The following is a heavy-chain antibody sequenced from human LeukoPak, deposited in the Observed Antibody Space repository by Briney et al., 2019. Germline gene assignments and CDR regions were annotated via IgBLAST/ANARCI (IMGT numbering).Heavy chain of an antibody. CDR2: IRRKDYGGTT. D-gene: IGHD2-21*02. CDR3: RGWLLRQGYYSTDV. V-gene: IGHV3-49*04. CDR1: GFTLDDYE. J-gene: IGHJ6*03. Sequence: TGGSLRLSCTTSGFTLDDYEISWVRQAPGKGLEWVGLIRRKDYGGTTEYAASVEGRFTISRDDSKSIAYLEMSSLKSEDTAVYYCRGWLLRQGYYSTDVWGKGTTVTISS.